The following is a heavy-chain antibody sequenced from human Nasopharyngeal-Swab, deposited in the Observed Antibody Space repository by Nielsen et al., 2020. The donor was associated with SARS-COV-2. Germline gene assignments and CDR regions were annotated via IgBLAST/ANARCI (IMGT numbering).Heavy chain of an antibody. CDR3: AKDWDIDYVWGSYRYHPLFDY. J-gene: IGHJ4*02. V-gene: IGHV1-2*06. D-gene: IGHD3-16*02. Sequence: WVRQAPGQGLEWMGRINPNSGGTNYAQKFQGRVTMTRDTSISTAYMELSRLRSDDTAVYYCAKDWDIDYVWGSYRYHPLFDYWGQGTLVTVSS. CDR2: INPNSGGT.